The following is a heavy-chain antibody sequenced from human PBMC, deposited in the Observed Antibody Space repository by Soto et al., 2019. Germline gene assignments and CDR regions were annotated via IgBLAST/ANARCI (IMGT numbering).Heavy chain of an antibody. CDR3: ARDRAYGGQWGGDY. J-gene: IGHJ4*02. V-gene: IGHV1-2*02. D-gene: IGHD4-17*01. CDR2: INPNSGGT. Sequence: ASVKVSCKAYGYTFTGYYMNWVRQAPGQGLEWMGWINPNSGGTNYAQKFQGRVTMTRDTSISTAYMELSRLRSADTAVYYFARDRAYGGQWGGDYWGQGTLVTVS. CDR1: GYTFTGYY.